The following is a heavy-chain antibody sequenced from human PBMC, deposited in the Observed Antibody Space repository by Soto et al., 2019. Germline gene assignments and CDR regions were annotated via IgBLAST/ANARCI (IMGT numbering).Heavy chain of an antibody. J-gene: IGHJ6*02. Sequence: QVQLVQSGAEVKKPGSSVKVSCKASGGTFSSYAISWVRQAPGQGLEWMGGIIPIFGTANYAQKYQGRVTLTADESTSTAYMELSSLISEDTAVYYCARPYSSGSRSYYGMDVWGQGTTVTVSS. V-gene: IGHV1-69*12. D-gene: IGHD6-19*01. CDR2: IIPIFGTA. CDR1: GGTFSSYA. CDR3: ARPYSSGSRSYYGMDV.